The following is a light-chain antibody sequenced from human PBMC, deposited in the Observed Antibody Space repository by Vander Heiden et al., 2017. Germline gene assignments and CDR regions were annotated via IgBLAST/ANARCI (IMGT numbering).Light chain of an antibody. CDR3: AAWDDSLNGVV. V-gene: IGLV1-44*01. J-gene: IGLJ2*01. CDR1: SYNIGSNT. Sequence: QSVLTPPPSASATPRQRVTFSCSGSSYNIGSNTVNWYQQLPGTAPKLLIYSNNQRPSGVPDRFSGSKSGTSASLAISGLQSEDEADYYCAAWDDSLNGVVFGGGTKLTVL. CDR2: SNN.